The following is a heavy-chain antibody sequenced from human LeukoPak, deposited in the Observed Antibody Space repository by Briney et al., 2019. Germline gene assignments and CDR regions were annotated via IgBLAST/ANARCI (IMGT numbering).Heavy chain of an antibody. CDR3: ARDLGMGDYFDY. V-gene: IGHV3-20*04. CDR2: INWNGGST. Sequence: GGSLRLSCAASGFTFDDYGVSWVRQAPGKGLEWVSGINWNGGSTGYADSVKGRFTISRDNAINSLYLQMNSLRVEDTAVYYCARDLGMGDYFDYWGQGTLVTVSS. D-gene: IGHD1-26*01. CDR1: GFTFDDYG. J-gene: IGHJ4*02.